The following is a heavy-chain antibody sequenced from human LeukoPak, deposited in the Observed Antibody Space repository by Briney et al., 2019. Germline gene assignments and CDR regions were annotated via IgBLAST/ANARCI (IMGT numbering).Heavy chain of an antibody. CDR1: GYTFTGYY. CDR3: ARGLKYSSGWYY. Sequence: ASVKVSCTASGYTFTGYYMHCVRQAPGQRLEWMGWINPNSGGTNYAQKFQGRVTMTRDTSISTAYMELSRLRSDDTAVYYCARGLKYSSGWYYWGQGTLVTVSS. CDR2: INPNSGGT. V-gene: IGHV1-2*02. J-gene: IGHJ4*02. D-gene: IGHD6-19*01.